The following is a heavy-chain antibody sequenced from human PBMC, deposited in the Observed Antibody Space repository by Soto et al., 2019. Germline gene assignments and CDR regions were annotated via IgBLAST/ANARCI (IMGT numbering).Heavy chain of an antibody. CDR2: INHSGST. V-gene: IGHV4-34*01. D-gene: IGHD3-10*01. Sequence: SETLSLTCTVSGGSINTFHWSWIRQPPGKGLEWIGEINHSGSTNYNPSLKSRVTISVDTSKNQFSLKLSSVTAADTAVYYCARGLYGSGSYFGYWGQGTLVTVSS. CDR3: ARGLYGSGSYFGY. J-gene: IGHJ4*02. CDR1: GGSINTFH.